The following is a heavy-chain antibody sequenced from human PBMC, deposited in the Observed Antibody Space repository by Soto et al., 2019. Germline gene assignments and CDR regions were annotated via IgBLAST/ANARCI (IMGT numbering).Heavy chain of an antibody. J-gene: IGHJ5*02. V-gene: IGHV4-39*01. Sequence: TVSGGSISSSSYYWGWIRQPPGKGLEWIGSIYYSGSTYYNPSLKSRVTISVDTSKNQFSLKLSSVTAADTAVYYCARGNYDFWSGAYNWFDPWGQGTLVTVSS. D-gene: IGHD3-3*01. CDR3: ARGNYDFWSGAYNWFDP. CDR1: GGSISSSSYY. CDR2: IYYSGST.